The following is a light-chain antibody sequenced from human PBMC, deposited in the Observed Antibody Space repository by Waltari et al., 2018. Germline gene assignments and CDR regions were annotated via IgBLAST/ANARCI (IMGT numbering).Light chain of an antibody. CDR2: TAT. Sequence: DIQLTPSPSFLSASCGTRVTVTCRARQSINNFLAWFQQKPGDAPKLLIHTATTLQRGVPSRFRGTGSGTEFILTISSLQPEDFATYFCQQVNSYPLTFGGGTTVEMK. V-gene: IGKV1-9*01. CDR3: QQVNSYPLT. CDR1: QSINNF. J-gene: IGKJ4*01.